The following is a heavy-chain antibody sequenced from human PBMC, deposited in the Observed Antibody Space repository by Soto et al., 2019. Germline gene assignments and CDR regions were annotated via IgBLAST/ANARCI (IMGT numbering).Heavy chain of an antibody. Sequence: GGSLRLSCAASGFTFSTYAMSWVRQAPGKGLEWVSAISASSGSTYYADSVKGRFTISRDISRNTLFLQMNSLRAEDTAVYYCARDYYKYYDSSGYYRSPAYWGQGTLVTVSS. CDR2: ISASSGST. CDR1: GFTFSTYA. J-gene: IGHJ4*02. V-gene: IGHV3-23*01. D-gene: IGHD3-22*01. CDR3: ARDYYKYYDSSGYYRSPAY.